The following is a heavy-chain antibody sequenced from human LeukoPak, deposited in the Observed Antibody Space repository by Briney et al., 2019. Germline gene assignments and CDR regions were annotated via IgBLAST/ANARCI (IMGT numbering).Heavy chain of an antibody. CDR1: GFTFGSYW. CDR3: ASDRVVVVAYYYDYYMDV. J-gene: IGHJ6*03. V-gene: IGHV3-7*01. Sequence: GGSLRLSCAASGFTFGSYWMTWVRQAPGKGLEWVANIKEDGSEKYYVDSVKGRFTISRDNAKNSLYLQMNTLRAEDTAVYYCASDRVVVVAYYYDYYMDVWGKGTTVTVSS. CDR2: IKEDGSEK. D-gene: IGHD2-15*01.